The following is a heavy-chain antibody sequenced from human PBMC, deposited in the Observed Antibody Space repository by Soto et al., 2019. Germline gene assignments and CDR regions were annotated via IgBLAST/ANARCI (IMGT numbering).Heavy chain of an antibody. CDR2: ISVYNGNT. CDR3: ASRPATHSSSVYYYDYLDV. V-gene: IGHV1-18*01. J-gene: IGHJ6*03. Sequence: QVQLVQSGAEVKKPGASVKVSCKASGYTFSSYGVSWVRQAPGQGLEWMGWISVYNGNTNYAQKHQGRVTMTTDTSTSTAYMELRSLSSDDTDVYYCASRPATHSSSVYYYDYLDVWGKGTTVTVSS. D-gene: IGHD6-6*01. CDR1: GYTFSSYG.